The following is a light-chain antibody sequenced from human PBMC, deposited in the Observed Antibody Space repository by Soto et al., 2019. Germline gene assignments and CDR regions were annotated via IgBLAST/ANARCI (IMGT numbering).Light chain of an antibody. CDR1: SSDVGGYNY. V-gene: IGLV2-14*01. J-gene: IGLJ1*01. CDR3: SSYTSDSTYV. CDR2: DVS. Sequence: QSVLTQPASVSGSPGQSITISCTGTSSDVGGYNYVSWYQEHPGKAPKLMIYDVSNRPSGVSNRFSGSKSDNTASLTISGLQAEDEADYYGSSYTSDSTYVFGTGTKVTVL.